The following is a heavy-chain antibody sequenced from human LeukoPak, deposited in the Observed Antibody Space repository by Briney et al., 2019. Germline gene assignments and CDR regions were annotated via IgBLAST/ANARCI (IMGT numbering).Heavy chain of an antibody. Sequence: SETLSLTCTVSGGSISSSSYYWGWIRQPPGKGLEWIGSIYYSGSTYYNPSLKSRVTISVDTSKNQFSLKLSSVTAADTAVYYCARVERHDSILDAFDVWGQGTKVTVSS. J-gene: IGHJ3*01. CDR3: ARVERHDSILDAFDV. CDR1: GGSISSSSYY. D-gene: IGHD3-22*01. CDR2: IYYSGST. V-gene: IGHV4-39*01.